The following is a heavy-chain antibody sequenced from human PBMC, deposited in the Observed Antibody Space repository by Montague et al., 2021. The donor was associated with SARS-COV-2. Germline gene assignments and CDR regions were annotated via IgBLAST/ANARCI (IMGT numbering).Heavy chain of an antibody. Sequence: NSRSTSYNPSLKSRVTMSVDTSKNQFSLKLSSVTAAHTAVYYCVRDQGWSIWNSSDYWGQGTLVTV. CDR3: VRDQGWSIWNSSDY. CDR2: NSRST. J-gene: IGHJ4*02. V-gene: IGHV4-4*07. D-gene: IGHD1-7*01.